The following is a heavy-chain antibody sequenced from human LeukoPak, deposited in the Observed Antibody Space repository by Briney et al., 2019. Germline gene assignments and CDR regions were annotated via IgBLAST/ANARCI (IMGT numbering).Heavy chain of an antibody. Sequence: GGSLRLSCAASGFTFRKHYMSWIRQAPGRGPEWVAYIGTSGSTRYYRDSVNGRFTISRDNAKNSLHLQMNSLTAEDTAVYYCAKDLREWYYDPNGNYFSYGMDVWGQGTTVVVSS. D-gene: IGHD3-22*01. CDR2: IGTSGSTR. CDR3: AKDLREWYYDPNGNYFSYGMDV. J-gene: IGHJ6*02. V-gene: IGHV3-11*01. CDR1: GFTFRKHY.